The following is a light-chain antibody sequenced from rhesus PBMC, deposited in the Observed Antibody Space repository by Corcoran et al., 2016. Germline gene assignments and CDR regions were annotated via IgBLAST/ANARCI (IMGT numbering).Light chain of an antibody. CDR3: CSNGGSYTYI. J-gene: IGLJ1*01. V-gene: IGLV2-32*01. CDR1: SSDIGCYNY. Sequence: QAALTQPRSVSGSPGQSVTISCTGTSSDIGCYNYVSWYQQHPGTAPKLMIYEVSKRPSGVSDRFSGSKSGNTASLTISGLQAEDADDYYCCSNGGSYTYIFGTGTRLTVL. CDR2: EVS.